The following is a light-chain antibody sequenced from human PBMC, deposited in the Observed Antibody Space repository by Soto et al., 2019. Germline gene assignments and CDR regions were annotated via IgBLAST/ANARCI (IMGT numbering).Light chain of an antibody. J-gene: IGKJ5*01. CDR1: QSVSSD. Sequence: EVVLTQSQGTLSLSPGERAPLSCRARQSVSSDRLRYQQKHGQGPRVIIYGESTRATGIRDRFSGSGSGTDFTITISRVEPEEFSVYYCHQYGSSLTFGQGTRLEIK. V-gene: IGKV3-20*01. CDR3: HQYGSSLT. CDR2: GES.